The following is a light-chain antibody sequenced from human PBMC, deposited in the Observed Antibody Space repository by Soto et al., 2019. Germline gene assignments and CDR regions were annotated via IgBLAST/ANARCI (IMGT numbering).Light chain of an antibody. Sequence: EIVLTQSPGTLSLSPGERATLSCRASQSINSRYLAWYQQKPGQAPRLLIYGASSRATAIPDRFSGSESGTDFTLTISRLEPEDFAVYYCQQFGSSPGFTFGPGTKVDIK. V-gene: IGKV3-20*01. J-gene: IGKJ3*01. CDR3: QQFGSSPGFT. CDR1: QSINSRY. CDR2: GAS.